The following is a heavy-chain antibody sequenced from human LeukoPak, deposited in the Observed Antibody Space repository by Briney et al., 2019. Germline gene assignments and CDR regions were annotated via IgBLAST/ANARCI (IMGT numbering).Heavy chain of an antibody. CDR3: AKDMGSGSYYEIDY. CDR2: ISWNSGSI. Sequence: PGRSLRLSCAGSGFIFNNYAMHWVRQPPGKGLEWVSGISWNSGSIGYADSVKGRFTISRDNAKNSLYLQMNSLRAEDTALYYCAKDMGSGSYYEIDYWGQGTLVTVSS. D-gene: IGHD1-26*01. V-gene: IGHV3-9*01. J-gene: IGHJ4*02. CDR1: GFIFNNYA.